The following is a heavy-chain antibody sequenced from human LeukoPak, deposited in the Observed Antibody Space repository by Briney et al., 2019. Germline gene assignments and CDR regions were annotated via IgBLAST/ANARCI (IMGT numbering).Heavy chain of an antibody. Sequence: PGGSLRLSCAASGFTFSSYAMSWVRQAPGKGLEWVSAISGSGGSTYYADSVKGRFTISRDDSKKKLYLQMNNLRAAGNAVYYCAKDRNMITFGGGWGQGTLVTVSS. CDR1: GFTFSSYA. J-gene: IGHJ4*02. CDR3: AKDRNMITFGGG. V-gene: IGHV3-23*01. D-gene: IGHD3-16*01. CDR2: ISGSGGST.